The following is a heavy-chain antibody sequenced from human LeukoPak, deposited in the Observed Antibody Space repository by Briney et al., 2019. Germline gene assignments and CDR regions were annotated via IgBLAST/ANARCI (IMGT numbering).Heavy chain of an antibody. J-gene: IGHJ5*02. V-gene: IGHV4-39*01. CDR2: MYHNGST. D-gene: IGHD5-24*01. Sequence: SETLSLTCTVSGGSISSISYYWGWIRQPPGTGLEWIGSMYHNGSTYYNPSLKSRVTISVDTSKNQFSLKLTSVTAADTAVYYCARHPSGRMWLQQGGWFDPWGQGTLVTASS. CDR1: GGSISSISYY. CDR3: ARHPSGRMWLQQGGWFDP.